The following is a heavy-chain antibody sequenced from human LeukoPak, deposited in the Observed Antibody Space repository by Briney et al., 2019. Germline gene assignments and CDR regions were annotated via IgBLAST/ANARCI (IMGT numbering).Heavy chain of an antibody. J-gene: IGHJ6*02. D-gene: IGHD3-10*01. CDR1: GYTFTGYY. V-gene: IGHV1-2*04. CDR3: ARANGSGSYYGLYYYYGMDV. CDR2: INPNSGGT. Sequence: ASVKVSCKASGYTFTGYYMHWVRQAPGQGLEWMGWINPNSGGTNYAQKFQGWVTMTRDTSISTAYMELSRLRSDDTAVYYCARANGSGSYYGLYYYYGMDVWGQGTTVTVSS.